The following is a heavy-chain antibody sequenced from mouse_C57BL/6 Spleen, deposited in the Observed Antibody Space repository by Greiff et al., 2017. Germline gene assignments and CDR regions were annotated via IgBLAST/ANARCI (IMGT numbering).Heavy chain of an antibody. CDR2: INPHNGGT. CDR1: GYTFTDYN. Sequence: EVQLQQSGPELVKPGASVKMSCKASGYTFTDYNMHWVKQSHGKSLEWIGYINPHNGGTSYNQKFKGKATLTVNKSSSTAYMELRSLTSEDSAVYYSAGIYYGNHYYAMDYWGQGTSVTVSS. J-gene: IGHJ4*01. CDR3: AGIYYGNHYYAMDY. V-gene: IGHV1-22*01. D-gene: IGHD2-1*01.